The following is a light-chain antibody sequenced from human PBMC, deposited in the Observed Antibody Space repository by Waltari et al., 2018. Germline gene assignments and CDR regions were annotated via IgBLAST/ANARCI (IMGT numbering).Light chain of an antibody. J-gene: IGKJ1*01. Sequence: DIVMTQTPFSLPVTLGEPASISCRSSESLLDTEDGSTYLDWYLKKPGQSPQLLIYEVSNRVSGVPDRFSGSGSDTDFTLKIRVEAEDVGIYYCMQGIEYPTFGQGTKVEIK. V-gene: IGKV2-40*01. CDR1: ESLLDTEDGSTY. CDR2: EVS. CDR3: MQGIEYPT.